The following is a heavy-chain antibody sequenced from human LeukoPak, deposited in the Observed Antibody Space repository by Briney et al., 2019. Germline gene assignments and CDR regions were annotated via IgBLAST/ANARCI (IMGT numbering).Heavy chain of an antibody. V-gene: IGHV3-23*01. D-gene: IGHD3-10*01. Sequence: LRLSCAASGLTFKNYGMHWVRQAPGKGLEWVSGIRGSGGRTYYADSVKGRFTISRDNSESTLYLHMNSLRAEATAVYYCARDGAMVRGIIMTDWGQGTLVTVSS. CDR2: IRGSGGRT. CDR3: ARDGAMVRGIIMTD. CDR1: GLTFKNYG. J-gene: IGHJ4*02.